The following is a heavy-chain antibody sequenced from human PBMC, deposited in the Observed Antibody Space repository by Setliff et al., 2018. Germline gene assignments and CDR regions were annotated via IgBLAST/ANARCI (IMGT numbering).Heavy chain of an antibody. D-gene: IGHD2-21*02. J-gene: IGHJ4*02. CDR1: GFTFSDYS. CDR2: ISSSRTI. Sequence: PGGSLRLSCAASGFTFSDYSMNWVRQAPGKGLEWVSDISSSRTIYYADSVKGRFTISRDKAHHSLFLQMNSLRAEDTAVYYCARRLRGSAWYVRLGEDYWGQGVLVTVSS. V-gene: IGHV3-48*01. CDR3: ARRLRGSAWYVRLGEDY.